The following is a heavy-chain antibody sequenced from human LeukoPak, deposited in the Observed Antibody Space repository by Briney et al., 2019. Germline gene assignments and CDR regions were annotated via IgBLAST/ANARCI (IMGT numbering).Heavy chain of an antibody. Sequence: PGGSLRLSCAASGFXVSSKYISWVRQAPGKGLEWVSVMYSGGSTYYADSVEGRFTISRDNSKNTVYLQMNSLRAEDTAVYYCASVTMVRGPHFDYWGQGTLVTVSS. CDR3: ASVTMVRGPHFDY. CDR1: GFXVSSKY. D-gene: IGHD3-10*01. V-gene: IGHV3-53*01. CDR2: MYSGGST. J-gene: IGHJ4*02.